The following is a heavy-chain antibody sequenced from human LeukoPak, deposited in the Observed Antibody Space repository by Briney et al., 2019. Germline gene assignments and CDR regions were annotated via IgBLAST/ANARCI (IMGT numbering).Heavy chain of an antibody. CDR2: ISGSGGST. J-gene: IGHJ4*02. D-gene: IGHD1-26*01. Sequence: GGSLRLSCAASGFTFSSYAMSWVRQAPGKGLEWVSAISGSGGSTYYADSVKGRFTISRDNSKNTLYLQMNSLRAEDTAVYYCARGYGGSYYGQDYWGQGTLVTVSS. CDR1: GFTFSSYA. V-gene: IGHV3-23*01. CDR3: ARGYGGSYYGQDY.